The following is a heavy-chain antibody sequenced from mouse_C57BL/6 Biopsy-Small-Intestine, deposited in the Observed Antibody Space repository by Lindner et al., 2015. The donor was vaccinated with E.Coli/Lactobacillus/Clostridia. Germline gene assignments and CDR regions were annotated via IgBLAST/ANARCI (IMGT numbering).Heavy chain of an antibody. CDR3: MRDRSDSSGYPYAMDY. CDR2: IRSKSSNFAT. V-gene: IGHV10-3*01. Sequence: VQLQESGGGLVQPKGSLKLSCAASGFTFNSYAMHWVRQAPGKGLEWVARIRSKSSNFATYYADSVKDRFTISRDDSQSMLYLQMNNLKTEDTAMYYCMRDRSDSSGYPYAMDYWGQGTSVTVSS. D-gene: IGHD3-2*02. CDR1: GFTFNSYA. J-gene: IGHJ4*01.